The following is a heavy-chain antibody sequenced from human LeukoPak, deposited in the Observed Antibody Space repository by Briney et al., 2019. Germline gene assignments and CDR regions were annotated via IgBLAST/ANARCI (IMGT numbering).Heavy chain of an antibody. CDR1: GYTFTSYD. V-gene: IGHV1-8*03. J-gene: IGHJ3*02. Sequence: ASVKVSCKASGYTFTSYDINWVRQATGQGLEWMGWMNPNSGNTGYAQKFQGRVTITRNTSISTAYMELSSLRSEDTAVYYCASSGSITKGVYAFDIWGQGTMVTVSS. CDR2: MNPNSGNT. D-gene: IGHD1-26*01. CDR3: ASSGSITKGVYAFDI.